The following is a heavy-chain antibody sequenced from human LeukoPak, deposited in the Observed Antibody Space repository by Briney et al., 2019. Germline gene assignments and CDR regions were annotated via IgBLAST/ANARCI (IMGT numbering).Heavy chain of an antibody. CDR2: ISYDGSNK. J-gene: IGHJ1*01. CDR3: AKDVSSGWPPEYFQH. D-gene: IGHD6-19*01. CDR1: GFTFSSYG. Sequence: PGGSLRLSCAASGFTFSSYGMHWVRQAPGKGLEWVAVISYDGSNKYYADSVKGRFTISRDNSKNTLYLQMDSLRAEDTAVYYCAKDVSSGWPPEYFQHWGQGTLVTVSS. V-gene: IGHV3-30*18.